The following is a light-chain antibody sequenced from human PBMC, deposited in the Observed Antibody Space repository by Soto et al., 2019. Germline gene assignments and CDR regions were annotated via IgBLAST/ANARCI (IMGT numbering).Light chain of an antibody. CDR1: SSDVGKYNL. J-gene: IGLJ1*01. Sequence: QSELTQPGSLSGSPGQSITISCTGTSSDVGKYNLVSWYQLHPGKAPKLMIYECSKRPSGVSNRFSGSKSVTTASLTISGLQVKDEADYFCCSYACSSTFYVFGTGTKVTVL. V-gene: IGLV2-23*03. CDR2: ECS. CDR3: CSYACSSTFYV.